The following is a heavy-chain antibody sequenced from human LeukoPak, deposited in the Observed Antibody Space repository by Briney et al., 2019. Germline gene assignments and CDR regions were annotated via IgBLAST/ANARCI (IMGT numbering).Heavy chain of an antibody. Sequence: PSETLSLTCTVSGVSISSGSYYWTWIRQPPGKGLEWNGEINHSGSPNNNPSLKSRVSISFDTSKNQFSLKLTSVTAADTAVYYCGSRRTAMFGVIKGPIDYWGQGTLVTVSS. CDR1: GVSISSGSYY. D-gene: IGHD3-3*01. V-gene: IGHV4-39*07. CDR3: GSRRTAMFGVIKGPIDY. CDR2: INHSGSP. J-gene: IGHJ4*02.